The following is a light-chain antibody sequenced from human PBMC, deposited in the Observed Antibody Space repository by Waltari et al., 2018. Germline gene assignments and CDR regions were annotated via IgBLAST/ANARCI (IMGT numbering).Light chain of an antibody. J-gene: IGLJ3*02. V-gene: IGLV5-45*02. CDR2: YKSDSDK. CDR3: MIWHSSAWV. Sequence: QAVLTQPSSLSASPGASASLTCTLRSGINVGTSRLYWYQQKPGSPPQYLLRYKSDSDKQQGSGVPCRFSGSKDASANAGILLISGLQSEDEADYYCMIWHSSAWVFGGGTKLTVL. CDR1: SGINVGTSR.